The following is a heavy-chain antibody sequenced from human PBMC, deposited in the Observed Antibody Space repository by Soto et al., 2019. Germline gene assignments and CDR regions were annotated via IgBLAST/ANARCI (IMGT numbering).Heavy chain of an antibody. V-gene: IGHV4-39*01. CDR1: GGSISSSSYY. J-gene: IGHJ6*02. CDR2: IYYSGRT. CDR3: ARHHVYDILTGYYEVWLFYYGMDV. D-gene: IGHD3-9*01. Sequence: LSLTCTVSGGSISSSSYYWGWIRQPPGKGLEWIGSIYYSGRTHYNPSPKSRVTISVDTSKNQFSLKLRSVTAADTAVYYCARHHVYDILTGYYEVWLFYYGMDVWGQGTTVTVSS.